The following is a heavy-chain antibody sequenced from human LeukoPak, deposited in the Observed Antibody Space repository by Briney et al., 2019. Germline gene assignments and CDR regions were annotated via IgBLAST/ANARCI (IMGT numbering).Heavy chain of an antibody. CDR3: ARVTGYSSSPGVDY. Sequence: GGSPRLSCAASGFTFSSYWMSWVRQAPGKGLEWVANIKQDGSEKYYVDSVKGRFTISRDNAKNSLYLQMNSLRAEDTAVYYCARVTGYSSSPGVDYWGQGTLVTVSS. CDR2: IKQDGSEK. J-gene: IGHJ4*02. CDR1: GFTFSSYW. D-gene: IGHD6-6*01. V-gene: IGHV3-7*01.